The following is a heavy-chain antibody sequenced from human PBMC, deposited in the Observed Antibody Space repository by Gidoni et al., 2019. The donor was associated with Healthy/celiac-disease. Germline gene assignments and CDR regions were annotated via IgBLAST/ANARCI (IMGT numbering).Heavy chain of an antibody. J-gene: IGHJ2*01. CDR1: GFTFSSFG. Sequence: QVQLVESGGGVVKPGRFLSLSWGASGFTFSSFGMHWVRQAQGKGLEWVAVIWYDGSNKYYADSVKGRFTISRDNSKNTLYLQMNSLRAEDTAVYYCARAPGAGYFDLWGRGTLVTVSS. CDR2: IWYDGSNK. V-gene: IGHV3-33*01. CDR3: ARAPGAGYFDL.